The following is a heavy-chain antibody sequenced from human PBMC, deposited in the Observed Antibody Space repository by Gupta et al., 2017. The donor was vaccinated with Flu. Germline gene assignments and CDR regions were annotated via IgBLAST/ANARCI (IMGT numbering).Heavy chain of an antibody. CDR2: ISSSRSTI. CDR3: ARVFRGYYDVDA. J-gene: IGHJ6*03. V-gene: IGHV3-11*01. CDR1: FSDYY. Sequence: FSDYYMSWISKARGKALQWVSYISSSRSTIYYADSVKGRFTISRNDAKQSLYLEMNSLRAEDTAVDDCARVFRGYYDVDAWGKGTTVTVSS.